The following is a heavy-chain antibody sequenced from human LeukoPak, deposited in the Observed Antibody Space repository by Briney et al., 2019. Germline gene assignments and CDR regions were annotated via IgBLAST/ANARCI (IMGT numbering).Heavy chain of an antibody. Sequence: ASVKVSCKASGYTFISYAITWVRQAPGQGLEWMGWISVYNGNTDYAQKLQGRVTMTTDTSTSTAYMDLRSLRSDDTAVYYCARGTLSTSLDYWGQGTLVTVSS. CDR2: ISVYNGNT. J-gene: IGHJ4*02. CDR3: ARGTLSTSLDY. V-gene: IGHV1-18*01. D-gene: IGHD2/OR15-2a*01. CDR1: GYTFISYA.